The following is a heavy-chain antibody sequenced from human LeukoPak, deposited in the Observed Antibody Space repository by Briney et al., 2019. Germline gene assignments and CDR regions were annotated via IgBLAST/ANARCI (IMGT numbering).Heavy chain of an antibody. CDR3: ARDPQTQNYYGSGSYYKGRYYYYGMDV. CDR2: ISSSSSYI. V-gene: IGHV3-21*01. Sequence: GGSLRLSCAASGFTFSSYSMNWVRQAPGKGLEWVSSISSSSSYIYYADSVKGRFTISRDNAKNSLYLQMNSLRAEDTAVYYCARDPQTQNYYGSGSYYKGRYYYYGMDVWGQGTTVTVSS. CDR1: GFTFSSYS. D-gene: IGHD3-10*01. J-gene: IGHJ6*02.